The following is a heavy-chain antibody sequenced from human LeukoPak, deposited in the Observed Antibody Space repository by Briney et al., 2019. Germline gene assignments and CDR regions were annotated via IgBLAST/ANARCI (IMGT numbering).Heavy chain of an antibody. V-gene: IGHV4-30-2*01. CDR3: ARATAMVTYFDD. CDR1: GGSISSDAYS. Sequence: SETLSLTCAVSGGSISSDAYSWNWIRQPPGKGLEWIGYIFHSGSTYYNPSLKSRVTMSVDRSKNQFSLRLSSVTAADAAVYYCARATAMVTYFDDWGQGTLVSVSS. J-gene: IGHJ4*02. D-gene: IGHD5-18*01. CDR2: IFHSGST.